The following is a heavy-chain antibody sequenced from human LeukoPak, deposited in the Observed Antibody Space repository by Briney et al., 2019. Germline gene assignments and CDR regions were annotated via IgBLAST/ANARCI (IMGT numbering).Heavy chain of an antibody. CDR3: ARRPTGDPKFDY. Sequence: SETLSLTCSVSGGSISNYFWTWIRQPPGKGLEWIGYIYSSGSTYYNPSLKSRVTISVDTSKYRFSLKLSTVTAADTAVYYCARRPTGDPKFDYWGQGTLVTVSS. J-gene: IGHJ4*02. CDR2: IYSSGST. D-gene: IGHD7-27*01. CDR1: GGSISNYF. V-gene: IGHV4-59*08.